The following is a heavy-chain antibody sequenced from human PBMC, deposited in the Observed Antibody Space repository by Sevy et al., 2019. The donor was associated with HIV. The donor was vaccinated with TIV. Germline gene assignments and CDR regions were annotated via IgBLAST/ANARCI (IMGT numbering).Heavy chain of an antibody. CDR3: AREGCTQPHDY. CDR2: FSFGCGRI. V-gene: IGHV3-23*01. Sequence: GGSLRLPCAASGFTFAKYSMSWVRQAPGNGLEWVSTFSFGCGRINYADSVKGRFTISRDDSKNTLFLQMNSLRAEDTATYFCAREGCTQPHDYWGQGTMVTVSS. D-gene: IGHD2-8*01. CDR1: GFTFAKYS. J-gene: IGHJ4*02.